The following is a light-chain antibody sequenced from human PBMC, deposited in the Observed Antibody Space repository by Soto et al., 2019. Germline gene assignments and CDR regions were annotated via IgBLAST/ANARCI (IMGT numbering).Light chain of an antibody. CDR1: QTVGSN. Sequence: EIVLTQSPGTLSLSPGERATLSCRASQTVGSNLAWYQQKPGQAPRLLIYGASTRASDIPDRFSGSGSVTEFALTISSLQSEDFAVYYCQKYNSWPITCGQGTRLEIK. CDR3: QKYNSWPIT. J-gene: IGKJ5*01. CDR2: GAS. V-gene: IGKV3-15*01.